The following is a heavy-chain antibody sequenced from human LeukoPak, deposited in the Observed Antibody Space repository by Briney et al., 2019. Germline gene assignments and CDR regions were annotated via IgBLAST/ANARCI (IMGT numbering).Heavy chain of an antibody. Sequence: ASVTVSCKASGYTSTGYYVHWVRQAPGQGLEWMGRINPNSGGTNFAQKFQGRVTMTRDTSISTAYMELSRLRSDDTAVYYCAREGATFDYWGQGTLVTVSS. CDR2: INPNSGGT. CDR1: GYTSTGYY. D-gene: IGHD1-26*01. CDR3: AREGATFDY. J-gene: IGHJ4*02. V-gene: IGHV1-2*06.